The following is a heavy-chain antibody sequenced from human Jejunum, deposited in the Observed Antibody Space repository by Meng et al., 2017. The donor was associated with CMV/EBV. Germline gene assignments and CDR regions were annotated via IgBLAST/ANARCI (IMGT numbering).Heavy chain of an antibody. CDR1: GYTFSDYY. J-gene: IGHJ4*02. D-gene: IGHD3-3*01. V-gene: IGHV1-2*02. CDR3: ARVESARRFFDS. CDR2: IDSRSGGT. Sequence: ASGYTFSDYYIHWVRQAPGQGLEWMGWIDSRSGGTNSAQKFHGRVTMTRDTSISTAYMELSRLRSDDTAVYYCARVESARRFFDSWGQGMLVTVSS.